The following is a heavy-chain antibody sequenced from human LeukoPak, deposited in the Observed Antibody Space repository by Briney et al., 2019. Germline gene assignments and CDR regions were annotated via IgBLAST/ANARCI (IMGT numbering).Heavy chain of an antibody. D-gene: IGHD2-21*01. J-gene: IGHJ3*02. CDR3: AKDQVISGSEASDI. CDR1: GFTFSSYT. V-gene: IGHV3-23*01. Sequence: GGSLRLSCAASGFTFSSYTMNWVRQAPGKGLEWVSAISGSGVGTYYADSVKGRFTISRDNSWNTLYLQMSSLRAEDTAMYYCAKDQVISGSEASDIWGQGTMVTVSS. CDR2: ISGSGVGT.